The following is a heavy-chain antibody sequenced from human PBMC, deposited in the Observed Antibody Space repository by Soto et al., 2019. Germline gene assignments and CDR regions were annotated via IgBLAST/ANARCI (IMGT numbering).Heavy chain of an antibody. J-gene: IGHJ5*02. V-gene: IGHV3-21*01. CDR3: ARDQYQGSWFDP. CDR1: GFTFGSYS. CDR2: ISSSSSYI. Sequence: GGSLRLSCAASGFTFGSYSMNWVRQAPGKGLEWVSSISSSSSYIYYADSVKGRFTISRDNAKNSLYLQMNSLRAEDTAVYYCARDQYQGSWFDPWGQGTLVTVSS. D-gene: IGHD4-4*01.